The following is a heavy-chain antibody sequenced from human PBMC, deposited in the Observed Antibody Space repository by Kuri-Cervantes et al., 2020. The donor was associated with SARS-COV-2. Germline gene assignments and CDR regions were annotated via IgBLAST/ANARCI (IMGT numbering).Heavy chain of an antibody. J-gene: IGHJ4*02. Sequence: SETLSLTCTVSGGSISSYYWSWIRQPPGKGLEWIGEINHSGSTSYNPSLKSRVTISVDTSKNQFSLKLSSVTAADTAVYYCARGRIRPFDYWGQGTLVTVSS. CDR3: ARGRIRPFDY. CDR2: INHSGST. CDR1: GGSISSYY. V-gene: IGHV4-34*01.